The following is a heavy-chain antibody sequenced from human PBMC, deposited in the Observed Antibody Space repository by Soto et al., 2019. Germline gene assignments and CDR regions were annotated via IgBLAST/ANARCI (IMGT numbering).Heavy chain of an antibody. CDR3: ASAGGIAVAGIK. Sequence: PGGSLRLSCAASGFTFSSYGMNWVRQAPGKGLEWVSYISSGGTTTYYADSVKGRFTISRDNAKNSLSLQMNSLRAEDTAVYYCASAGGIAVAGIKWGQGTLVTVSS. V-gene: IGHV3-48*03. CDR2: ISSGGTTT. J-gene: IGHJ4*02. CDR1: GFTFSSYG. D-gene: IGHD6-19*01.